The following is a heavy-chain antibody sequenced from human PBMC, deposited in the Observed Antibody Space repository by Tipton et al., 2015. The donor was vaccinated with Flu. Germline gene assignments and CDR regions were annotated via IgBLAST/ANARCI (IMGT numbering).Heavy chain of an antibody. J-gene: IGHJ4*02. V-gene: IGHV4-38-2*01. CDR2: IYHTGST. Sequence: TLSLTCGVSGYSIRSGYYWGWVRQSPGKGLEWIGNIYHTGSTYYNPSLKSRVTISVETSQNQFSLKLSSVTATDTAVYYCARLPLGPKNPPFFDYWGQGTLVTVSS. CDR3: ARLPLGPKNPPFFDY. CDR1: GYSIRSGYY. D-gene: IGHD1-26*01.